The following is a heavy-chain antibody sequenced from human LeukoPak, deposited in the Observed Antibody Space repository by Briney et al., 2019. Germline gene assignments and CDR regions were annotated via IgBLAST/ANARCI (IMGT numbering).Heavy chain of an antibody. CDR2: IKEGGSEK. D-gene: IGHD1-14*01. CDR1: GFTFSRYW. J-gene: IGHJ4*02. Sequence: GGSLRLSCAVSGFTFSRYWMSWVRQAPGKRLEWVANIKEGGSEKHYVDSVKGRFTISRDNAKNSLYLHMNSLRAEDTAVYYCARLVSDYFDYWGQGTLVTVSS. V-gene: IGHV3-7*05. CDR3: ARLVSDYFDY.